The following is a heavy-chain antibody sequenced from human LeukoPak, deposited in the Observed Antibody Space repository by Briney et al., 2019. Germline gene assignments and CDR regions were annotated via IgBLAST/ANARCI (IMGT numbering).Heavy chain of an antibody. CDR3: ARAIFGDSYHGIDV. V-gene: IGHV4-4*07. CDR1: GGSIGNYY. Sequence: MASETLSLTCAVPGGSIGNYYWTWIRQPAGKGLEWIGRIFVSGSTNYNPSLKGRVTMSVDTSKKQFSLRLTSMSAADTAVYFCARAIFGDSYHGIDVWGQGTTVTVSS. D-gene: IGHD3-10*01. J-gene: IGHJ6*02. CDR2: IFVSGST.